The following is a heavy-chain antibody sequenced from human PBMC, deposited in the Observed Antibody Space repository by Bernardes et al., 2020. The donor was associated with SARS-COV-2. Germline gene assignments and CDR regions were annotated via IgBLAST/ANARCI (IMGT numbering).Heavy chain of an antibody. D-gene: IGHD2-15*01. CDR2: MNPNTDVT. CDR3: ARGRGVDCSGGTCYPKGDEGMDV. CDR1: GYTFTSYD. Sequence: ASVKVSCKASGYTFTSYDINWVRQATGQGLEWMGWMNPNTDVTGYAQNFQGRVTVTGNTSIGTAYMELSSLRSEDTAVYYCARGRGVDCSGGTCYPKGDEGMDVWGQGTTVTVSS. V-gene: IGHV1-8*01. J-gene: IGHJ6*02.